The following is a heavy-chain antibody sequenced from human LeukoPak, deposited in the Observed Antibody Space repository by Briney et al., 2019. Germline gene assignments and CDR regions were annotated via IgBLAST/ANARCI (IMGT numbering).Heavy chain of an antibody. CDR3: ASPRGGDGNFYGMDV. V-gene: IGHV1-2*02. D-gene: IGHD2-21*01. Sequence: ASVKVSCKASGYTTTGYYMHWVRHPAGQGLEWMGWINPMGGGTNYAQKFQGRVTMTRDTSISTAYMELSRLRSDDTAVYYCASPRGGDGNFYGMDVWGQGTTVTVSS. CDR1: GYTTTGYY. CDR2: INPMGGGT. J-gene: IGHJ6*02.